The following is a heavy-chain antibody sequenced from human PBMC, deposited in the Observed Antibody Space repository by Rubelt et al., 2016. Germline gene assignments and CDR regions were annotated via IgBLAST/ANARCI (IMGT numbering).Heavy chain of an antibody. CDR3: ARGRRGSSSWLGRDYYGMDV. V-gene: IGHV4-34*01. CDR1: GGSFSGYY. Sequence: QVQLQQWGAGLLKPSETLSLTCAVYGGSFSGYYWSWIRQPPGTGLEWIGEINHSGSTNYNPSLKSRVTLSVATSQNRFSLQLSSVTAADTAVYYCARGRRGSSSWLGRDYYGMDVWGQGTTVTVSS. CDR2: INHSGST. D-gene: IGHD6-13*01. J-gene: IGHJ6*02.